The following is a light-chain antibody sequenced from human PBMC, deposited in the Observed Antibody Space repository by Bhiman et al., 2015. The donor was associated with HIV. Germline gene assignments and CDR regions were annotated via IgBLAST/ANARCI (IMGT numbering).Light chain of an antibody. CDR1: TSNIGAGYD. V-gene: IGLV1-47*01. CDR3: ASWDDSLSGVV. Sequence: QSILTQPPSVSGAPGQRVTISCTGSTSNIGAGYDVYWYQQLPGTTPKLLIYRNHQRPSGVPDRFSGSKSGSSASLALSGLRSEDEAEYYCASWDDSLSGVVFGGGTKLTVL. CDR2: RNH. J-gene: IGLJ2*01.